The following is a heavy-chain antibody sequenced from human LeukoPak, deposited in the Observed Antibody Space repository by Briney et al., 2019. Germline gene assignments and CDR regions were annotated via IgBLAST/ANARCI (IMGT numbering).Heavy chain of an antibody. CDR1: GGSISSSSYY. Sequence: SETLSLTCTVSGGSISSSSYYWGWIRQPPGKGLEWIGSIYYSGSTYYNPSLKSRVTISVDTSKNQFSLKLSSVTAADTAVYYCARGARYYDILTGYPKGAFDIWGQGTMVTVSS. J-gene: IGHJ3*02. CDR3: ARGARYYDILTGYPKGAFDI. V-gene: IGHV4-39*07. D-gene: IGHD3-9*01. CDR2: IYYSGST.